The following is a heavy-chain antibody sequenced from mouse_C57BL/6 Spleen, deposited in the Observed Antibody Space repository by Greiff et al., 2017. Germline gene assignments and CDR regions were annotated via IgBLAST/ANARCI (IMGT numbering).Heavy chain of an antibody. CDR1: GFTFSNYW. CDR3: TGQTGSFAY. Sequence: EVQGVESGGGLVQPGGSMKLSCVASGFTFSNYWMNWVRQSPEKGLEWVAQIRLKSDNYATHYAESVKGRFTISRDDSKSSVYLQMNNLRAEDTGIYYCTGQTGSFAYWGQGTLVTVSA. D-gene: IGHD4-1*01. V-gene: IGHV6-3*01. CDR2: IRLKSDNYAT. J-gene: IGHJ3*01.